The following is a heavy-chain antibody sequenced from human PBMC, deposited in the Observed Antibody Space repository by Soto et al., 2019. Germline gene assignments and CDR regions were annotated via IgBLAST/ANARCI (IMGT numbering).Heavy chain of an antibody. Sequence: PGGSLRLSCAASGFTFSSYGMNWVRQAPGKGLEWVSSISTDSNYIYYADSVKGRFTISRDNAKNSLWLQMNSLRADDTAVYYCARGPYCGNSPCIDWIDFWGQGTWVTVSS. D-gene: IGHD2-21*01. V-gene: IGHV3-21*01. CDR3: ARGPYCGNSPCIDWIDF. CDR2: ISTDSNYI. CDR1: GFTFSSYG. J-gene: IGHJ5*01.